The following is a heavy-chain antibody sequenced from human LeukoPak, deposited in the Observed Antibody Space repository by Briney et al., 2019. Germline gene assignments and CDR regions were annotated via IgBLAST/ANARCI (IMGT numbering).Heavy chain of an antibody. CDR1: GYTFTSYG. V-gene: IGHV1-18*04. CDR2: ISAYNGNT. Sequence: ASVKVSRKASGYTFTSYGFSWVRQAPGQGLEWMGWISAYNGNTNYAQKLQGRVTMTTDTSTSTAYMGLRSLRSDDTAVYYCARDPGIAAAGTWSYWGQGTLVTVSS. J-gene: IGHJ4*02. D-gene: IGHD6-13*01. CDR3: ARDPGIAAAGTWSY.